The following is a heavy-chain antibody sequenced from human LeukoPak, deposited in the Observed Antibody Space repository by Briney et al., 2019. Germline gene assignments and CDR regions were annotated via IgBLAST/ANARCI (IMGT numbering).Heavy chain of an antibody. Sequence: GGSLRLSCTVSGFTLSSHTMHWVRQAPGQGLEWVAVISYDGSNENYADSVKGRFTISRDNSKNTVFLQMNSLRTEDTAVYYCARDLGGGSSYHYWGQGTLVTVSS. D-gene: IGHD6-6*01. J-gene: IGHJ4*02. CDR2: ISYDGSNE. CDR1: GFTLSSHT. CDR3: ARDLGGGSSYHY. V-gene: IGHV3-30*04.